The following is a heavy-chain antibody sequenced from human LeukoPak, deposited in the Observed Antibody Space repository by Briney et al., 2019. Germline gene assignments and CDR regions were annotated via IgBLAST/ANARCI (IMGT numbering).Heavy chain of an antibody. V-gene: IGHV4-38-2*01. D-gene: IGHD3-10*01. J-gene: IGHJ6*04. CDR2: IFHSGST. CDR1: GYSISSGYY. Sequence: SETLSPTCAVSGYSISSGYYWGWIRQPPGKGLEWIGSIFHSGSTYYNPSLKSRVNMSVDTSKNQISLKLSSVTATDTAVYYCARASGSYGSGSYYYYGMDVWGKGTTVTVSS. CDR3: ARASGSYGSGSYYYYGMDV.